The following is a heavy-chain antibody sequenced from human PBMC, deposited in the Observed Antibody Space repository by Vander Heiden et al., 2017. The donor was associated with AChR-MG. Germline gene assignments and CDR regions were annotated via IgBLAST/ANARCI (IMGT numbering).Heavy chain of an antibody. D-gene: IGHD3-16*01. CDR1: GFTLGSYA. Sequence: EVPLLESGGGLVQPGGSLSLPCAASGFTLGSYAMSWVRQAPGKGLEWVSAISGSGGSTYYADSVKGRFTISRDNSKNTLYLQMNSLRAEDTAVYYCAKRDTFGGTNAFDIWGQGTMVTVSS. J-gene: IGHJ3*02. V-gene: IGHV3-23*01. CDR2: ISGSGGST. CDR3: AKRDTFGGTNAFDI.